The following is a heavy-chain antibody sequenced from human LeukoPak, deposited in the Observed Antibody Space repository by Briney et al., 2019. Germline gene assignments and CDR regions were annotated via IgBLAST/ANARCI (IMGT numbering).Heavy chain of an antibody. CDR1: GFTFDDYA. CDR2: ISGDGGST. Sequence: GGSLRLSCAASGFTFDDYAMHWVRQAPGKGLEWVSLISGDGGSTYYADSVKGRFTISRDNSKNSLCLQMNSLRTEDTALYYCAKDTTGYSSSWYDYWGQGTLVTVSS. D-gene: IGHD6-13*01. J-gene: IGHJ4*02. CDR3: AKDTTGYSSSWYDY. V-gene: IGHV3-43*02.